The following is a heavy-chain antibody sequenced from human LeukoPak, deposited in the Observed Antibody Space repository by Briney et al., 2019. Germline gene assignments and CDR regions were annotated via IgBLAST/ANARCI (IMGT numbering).Heavy chain of an antibody. CDR2: ISYSGST. CDR1: GDSISSYY. CDR3: SXXSLXXXXXXXXX. J-gene: IGHJ4*02. Sequence: NPSETLSLTCIVSGDSISSYYWSWIRQPPGKGLEWIGYISYSGSTNYNPSLKSRVTISVDPSKNQFSLNLTSVTAADTAMYYCSXXSLXXXXXXXXXWGQGTLVTXXS. V-gene: IGHV4-59*01.